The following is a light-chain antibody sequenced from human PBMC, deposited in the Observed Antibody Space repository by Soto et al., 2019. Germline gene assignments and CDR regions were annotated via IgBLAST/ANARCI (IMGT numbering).Light chain of an antibody. CDR2: EVS. Sequence: QSALTQPPSASGSPGQSVTISCTGTSSDVGGYNYVSWYQQHPGKAPKVMIYEVSNRPSGVPDRFSGSKSGNTASLTVSGLRAEDEADYYCSSYAGSNNLVFGTGTKVTVL. CDR1: SSDVGGYNY. V-gene: IGLV2-8*01. J-gene: IGLJ1*01. CDR3: SSYAGSNNLV.